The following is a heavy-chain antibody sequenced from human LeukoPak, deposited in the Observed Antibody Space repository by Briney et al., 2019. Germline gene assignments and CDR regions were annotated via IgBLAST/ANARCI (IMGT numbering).Heavy chain of an antibody. CDR3: ARLSPYCSGGSCKSNWFDP. Sequence: ASVKVSCKASGYTFTGYYMHWVRQAPGQGLEWMGWINPNSGGTNYAQKFQGRVTMTRDTSISTAYMELSRLRSDDTAVYYCARLSPYCSGGSCKSNWFDPWGQGTLVTVSS. J-gene: IGHJ5*02. D-gene: IGHD2-15*01. V-gene: IGHV1-2*02. CDR2: INPNSGGT. CDR1: GYTFTGYY.